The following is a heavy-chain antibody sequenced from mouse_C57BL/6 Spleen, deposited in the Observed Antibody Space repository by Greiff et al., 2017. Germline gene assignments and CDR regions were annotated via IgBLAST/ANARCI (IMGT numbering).Heavy chain of an antibody. V-gene: IGHV10-1*01. CDR3: VRQIYDGYFYFDY. D-gene: IGHD2-3*01. CDR2: IRSKSNNYAP. Sequence: EVKVVESGGGLVQPKGSLTLSCAASGFSFNTYAMNWVRQAPGKGLEWVARIRSKSNNYAPYHADSVKVSFTISSDDSESLLYLQMNNLKTDDTAMNYSVRQIYDGYFYFDYWGQGTTLTVAS. J-gene: IGHJ2*01. CDR1: GFSFNTYA.